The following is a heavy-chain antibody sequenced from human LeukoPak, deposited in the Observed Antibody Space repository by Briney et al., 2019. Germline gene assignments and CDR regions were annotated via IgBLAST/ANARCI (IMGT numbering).Heavy chain of an antibody. D-gene: IGHD5-24*01. J-gene: IGHJ4*02. Sequence: GASVKVSCKASGYTFTGYYMHWVGQAPGQGLEWMGWINPNSGGTNYAQKFQGRVTMTRDTSISTAYMELSRLRSDDTAVYYCASALAEMATTSTDYWGQGTLVTVSS. V-gene: IGHV1-2*02. CDR2: INPNSGGT. CDR1: GYTFTGYY. CDR3: ASALAEMATTSTDY.